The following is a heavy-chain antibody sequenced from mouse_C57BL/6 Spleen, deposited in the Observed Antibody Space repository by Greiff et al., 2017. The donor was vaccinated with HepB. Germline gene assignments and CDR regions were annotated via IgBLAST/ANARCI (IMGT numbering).Heavy chain of an antibody. J-gene: IGHJ2*01. V-gene: IGHV1-82*01. CDR1: GYAFSSSW. CDR3: AREDYYGSSLY. Sequence: QVQLQQSGPELVKPGASVKISCKASGYAFSSSWMNWVKQRPGKGLEWIGRIYPGDGDTNYNGKFKGKATLTADKSSSTAYMQLSSLTSEDSAVYFCAREDYYGSSLYGGQGTTLTVSS. D-gene: IGHD1-1*01. CDR2: IYPGDGDT.